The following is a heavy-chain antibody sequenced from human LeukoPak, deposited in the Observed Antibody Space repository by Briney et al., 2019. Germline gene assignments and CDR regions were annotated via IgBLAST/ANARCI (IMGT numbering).Heavy chain of an antibody. CDR1: GFTFSSYW. V-gene: IGHV3-7*01. CDR2: IKQDGSEK. D-gene: IGHD3-9*01. J-gene: IGHJ4*02. CDR3: ARASTGYYCYFDY. Sequence: GGSLRLSCAASGFTFSSYWMSWVRQAPGKGLEWVANIKQDGSEKYYVDSVKGRFTISRDNAKNSLYLQMNSLRAEDTAVYYCARASTGYYCYFDYWGQGTLVTVSS.